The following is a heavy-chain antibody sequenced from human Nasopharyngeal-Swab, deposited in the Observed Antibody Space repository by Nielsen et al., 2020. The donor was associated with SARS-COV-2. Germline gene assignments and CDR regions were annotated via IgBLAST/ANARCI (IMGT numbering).Heavy chain of an antibody. J-gene: IGHJ3*01. Sequence: GGSLRLSCVVSGFTLSSDNLHWVRQAPGKGPEWVGLMTSDGKKKFYADAVKGHFTISRDNSENTLYLQMSSLRPDDTALYYCARDLSGYYTFDVWGQGTMVTVSS. CDR2: MTSDGKKK. D-gene: IGHD3-22*01. CDR3: ARDLSGYYTFDV. CDR1: GFTLSSDN. V-gene: IGHV3-30*04.